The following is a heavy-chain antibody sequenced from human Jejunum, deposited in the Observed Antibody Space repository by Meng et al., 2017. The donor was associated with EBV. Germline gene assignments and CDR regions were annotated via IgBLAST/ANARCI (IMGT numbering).Heavy chain of an antibody. CDR3: AKRETSGWYDL. D-gene: IGHD6-19*01. CDR2: IYSDSTT. J-gene: IGHJ5*01. V-gene: IGHV3-53*01. CDR1: GFIVSNSY. Sequence: QLVASGGGLFQPGGSLGLSCAASGFIVSNSYFSWVRQVPGKGLEWVSVIYSDSTTHYADSVKGRFTMSRDNSKSTLFLQMDSLRAEDTAIYYCAKRETSGWYDLWGQGTLVTVSS.